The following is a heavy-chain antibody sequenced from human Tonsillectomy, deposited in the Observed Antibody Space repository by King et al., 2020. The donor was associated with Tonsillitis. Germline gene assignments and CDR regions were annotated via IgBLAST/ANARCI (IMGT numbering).Heavy chain of an antibody. CDR2: IYYSGST. CDR1: GGSISSYY. D-gene: IGHD3-9*01. Sequence: QLQESGPGLVKPSETLSLTCTVSGGSISSYYWSWIRQPPGKGLEWIGYIYYSGSTNYNPSLKSRVTISVDTSKNQFSLKLSSVTAADPAVYYCARGYAGYEYYYYYYMDVWGKGTTVTVSS. CDR3: ARGYAGYEYYYYYYMDV. J-gene: IGHJ6*03. V-gene: IGHV4-59*01.